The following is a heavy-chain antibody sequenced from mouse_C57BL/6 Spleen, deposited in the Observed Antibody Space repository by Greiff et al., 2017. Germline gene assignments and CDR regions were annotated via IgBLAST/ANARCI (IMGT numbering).Heavy chain of an antibody. CDR2: IRSKSSNYAT. CDR1: GFTFNTYA. D-gene: IGHD1-1*01. CDR3: VRGFITTVVARDYAMDY. Sequence: DVKLVESGGGLVQPKGSLKLSCAASGFTFNTYAMHWVRQATGKGLEWVARIRSKSSNYATYYADSVKDRFTISRDDSQSMLYLQMNNLKTEDTAMYYCVRGFITTVVARDYAMDYWGQGTSVTVSS. V-gene: IGHV10-3*01. J-gene: IGHJ4*01.